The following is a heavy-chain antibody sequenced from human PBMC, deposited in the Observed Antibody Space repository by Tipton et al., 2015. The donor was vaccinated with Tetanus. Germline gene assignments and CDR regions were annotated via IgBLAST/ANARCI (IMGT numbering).Heavy chain of an antibody. D-gene: IGHD3-22*01. J-gene: IGHJ3*02. CDR1: GGSISSGGYY. Sequence: TLSLTCTVSGGSISSGGYYWSWIRQHPGKGLEWIGYIYYSGSTYYNPSLKSRVTISVDTSKNQFSLKLSSVTAADTAVYYCARDHGLSDDSSGYYYGPLAFDIWGQGTMVTVSS. CDR2: IYYSGST. V-gene: IGHV4-31*03. CDR3: ARDHGLSDDSSGYYYGPLAFDI.